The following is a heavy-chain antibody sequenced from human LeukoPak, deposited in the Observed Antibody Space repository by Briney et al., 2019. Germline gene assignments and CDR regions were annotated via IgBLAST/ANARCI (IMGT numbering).Heavy chain of an antibody. CDR1: GGSISSYY. CDR2: ISTSGIT. D-gene: IGHD1-26*01. J-gene: IGHJ1*01. CDR3: ARQEGSSGLEYFQY. Sequence: PSETLSLTCTVSGGSISSYYWSWIRKPAGKGLEWIGRISTSGITNYNPSLRSRVTMSVDTSKNQFSLKLRSVTAADTAVYYCARQEGSSGLEYFQYWGQGTLVTVSS. V-gene: IGHV4-4*07.